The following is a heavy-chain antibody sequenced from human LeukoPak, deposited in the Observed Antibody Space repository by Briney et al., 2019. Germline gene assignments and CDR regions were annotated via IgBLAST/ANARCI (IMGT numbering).Heavy chain of an antibody. CDR1: GFSVRSNY. CDR3: ARDRRRLRGMNGDGDAFDI. Sequence: GALRLSCAASGFSVRSNYISWVRQAPGEGLGWVSRIHSDGSIFHVDSVKGRFTMSRDNSRNTLDLQMNSLRVEDTAVYFCARDRRRLRGMNGDGDAFDIWGQGTMVTVSS. V-gene: IGHV3-53*01. J-gene: IGHJ3*02. D-gene: IGHD1-1*01. CDR2: IHSDGSI.